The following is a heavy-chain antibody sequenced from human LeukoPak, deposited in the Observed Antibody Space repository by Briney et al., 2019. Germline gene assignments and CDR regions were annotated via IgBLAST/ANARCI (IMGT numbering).Heavy chain of an antibody. CDR2: VYYSGNT. CDR1: GYSISSGYY. CDR3: ARDATYPPKGFDP. Sequence: SETLSLTCSVSGYSISSGYYWGWIRQPPGKGPEWIGSVYYSGNTYYNPSLKSRVTISVDTSKNHFSLKLSSVTAADTAVYYCARDATYPPKGFDPWGQGTLVTVSS. V-gene: IGHV4-38-2*02. J-gene: IGHJ5*02.